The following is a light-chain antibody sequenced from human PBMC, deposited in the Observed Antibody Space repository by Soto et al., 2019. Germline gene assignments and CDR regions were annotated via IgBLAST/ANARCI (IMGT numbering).Light chain of an antibody. CDR1: NSNVGNNA. CDR3: ATWDDSLNGVI. J-gene: IGLJ2*01. CDR2: SDT. V-gene: IGLV1-44*01. Sequence: QAVVTQPPSASGTPGQRGTISCSGSNSNVGNNAVSWYQQVPGTAPILLIYSDTQRPSGVPDRFSGSKSGTSASLTVSGLQSGDEADYYCATWDDSLNGVIFGGGTKLTVL.